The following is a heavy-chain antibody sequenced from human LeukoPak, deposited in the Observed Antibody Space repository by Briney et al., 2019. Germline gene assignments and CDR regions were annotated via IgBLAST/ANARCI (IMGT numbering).Heavy chain of an antibody. V-gene: IGHV4-59*02. CDR1: GGPVNGYY. CDR3: GREAPEDEWISLDY. CDR2: IHYSGLT. D-gene: IGHD3-3*01. J-gene: IGHJ4*02. Sequence: TSETLSLTCTVSGGPVNGYYWNWIRQAPGKGLEWIGFIHYSGLTVYSPSLQSRVSMSVDTSRNQFSLDLSSVTAADTALYYCGREAPEDEWISLDYWGQGILVTVSS.